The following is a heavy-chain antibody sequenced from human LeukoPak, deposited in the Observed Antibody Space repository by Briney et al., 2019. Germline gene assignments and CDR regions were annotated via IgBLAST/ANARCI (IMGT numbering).Heavy chain of an antibody. CDR2: ISSSGGST. J-gene: IGHJ4*02. Sequence: PGRSLRLSCAASGFIFSNSAMHWVRQAPGKGLEWVSAISSSGGSTYYADSVKGRFTISRDNSKNTLYLQMNSLRAEDTAMYYCANTRSYTSGWYSWGQGTLVTVSS. V-gene: IGHV3-23*01. CDR3: ANTRSYTSGWYS. CDR1: GFIFSNSA. D-gene: IGHD6-19*01.